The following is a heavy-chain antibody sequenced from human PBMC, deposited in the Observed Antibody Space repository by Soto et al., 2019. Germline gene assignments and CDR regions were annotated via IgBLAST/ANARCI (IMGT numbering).Heavy chain of an antibody. Sequence: SETLSLTCTVSGDSISSYYWSWIRQPPGKELEWIGYIYYSGSANYNPSLKSRVTISADTSKNQFSLKLSSVTAADTAVYYCARGAIAAQAFDSWGQGTLVTVSS. CDR2: IYYSGSA. J-gene: IGHJ4*02. CDR3: ARGAIAAQAFDS. V-gene: IGHV4-59*13. CDR1: GDSISSYY. D-gene: IGHD6-13*01.